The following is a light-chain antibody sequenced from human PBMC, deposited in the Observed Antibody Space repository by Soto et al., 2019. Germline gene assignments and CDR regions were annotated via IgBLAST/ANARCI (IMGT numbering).Light chain of an antibody. Sequence: QSVLTQPASVSGSPGQSITISCTGTSSDVGSYNLVSWYQQHPGKAPKLMIYEVSKRPSGVSNRFSGSKSGNTASLTISGLQAEDEAGYYCCSYAGSSTYVVFGGGTKVTVL. J-gene: IGLJ2*01. V-gene: IGLV2-23*02. CDR2: EVS. CDR3: CSYAGSSTYVV. CDR1: SSDVGSYNL.